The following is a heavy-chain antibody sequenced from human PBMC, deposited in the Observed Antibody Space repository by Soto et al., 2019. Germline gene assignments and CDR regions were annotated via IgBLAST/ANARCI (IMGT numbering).Heavy chain of an antibody. J-gene: IGHJ4*02. Sequence: PSETLSLTCTVSGGSISSSSYYWGWIRQPPGKGLEWIGSIYYSGSTYYNPSLKSRVTISVDTSKNQFSLKLSSVTAADTAVYYCARVAGRGFDYWGQGTLVTVSS. D-gene: IGHD6-19*01. V-gene: IGHV4-39*01. CDR3: ARVAGRGFDY. CDR2: IYYSGST. CDR1: GGSISSSSYY.